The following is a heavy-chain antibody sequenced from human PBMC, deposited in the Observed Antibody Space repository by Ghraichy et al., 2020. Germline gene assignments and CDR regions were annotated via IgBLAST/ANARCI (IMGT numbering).Heavy chain of an antibody. V-gene: IGHV3-30*02. CDR1: GFTFSSYG. Sequence: GGSLRLSCAASGFTFSSYGMHWVRQALGKGLEWVAFIRSDGGNEYYADSVKGRFTISRDNSKNTLYLQMNSLRPEDTAVYYCAKEDGYCSGGSCHGGAFDIWGQGTMVAVSS. J-gene: IGHJ3*02. CDR2: IRSDGGNE. CDR3: AKEDGYCSGGSCHGGAFDI. D-gene: IGHD2-15*01.